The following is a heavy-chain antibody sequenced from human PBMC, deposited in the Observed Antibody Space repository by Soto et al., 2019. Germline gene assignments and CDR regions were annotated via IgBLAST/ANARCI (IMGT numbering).Heavy chain of an antibody. J-gene: IGHJ6*03. CDR1: GFTFSSYL. D-gene: IGHD2-21*01. CDR2: ISSSGIST. Sequence: EVQLVESGGGLVQPGGSLRLSCAASGFTFSSYLIHWVRQAPGRGLEYVSAISSSGISTYYANSVMGRFTISRDNSKNTLYLQMGSLRSEDMAVYWCARSGSEGDYMDVWGKGTTVTVSS. CDR3: ARSGSEGDYMDV. V-gene: IGHV3-64*01.